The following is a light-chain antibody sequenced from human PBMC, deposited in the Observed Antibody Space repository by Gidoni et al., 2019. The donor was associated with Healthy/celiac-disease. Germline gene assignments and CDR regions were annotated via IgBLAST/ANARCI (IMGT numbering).Light chain of an antibody. CDR2: DAS. J-gene: IGKJ3*01. CDR1: QDISNY. Sequence: DIQMTQSPSSLSASVGDRVTITCQASQDISNYLNWYQQKPGKATKLLIYDASNLETGVPSRFSGSGSGTDFTFTISSLQPEDIATYYCQQYDNLPVTFGPXTKVDIK. CDR3: QQYDNLPVT. V-gene: IGKV1-33*01.